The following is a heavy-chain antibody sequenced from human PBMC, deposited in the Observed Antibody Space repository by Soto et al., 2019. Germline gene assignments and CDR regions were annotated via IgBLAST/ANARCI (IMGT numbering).Heavy chain of an antibody. CDR3: ARNSAGSIAARPRWFDP. CDR1: GGTFSSYA. D-gene: IGHD6-6*01. CDR2: IIPIFGTA. V-gene: IGHV1-69*13. J-gene: IGHJ5*02. Sequence: SVNVSCKASGGTFSSYAISWVRQAPGQGLEWMGGIIPIFGTANYAQKFQGRVTITADESTSTAYMELSSLRSEDTAVYYCARNSAGSIAARPRWFDPWGQGTLVTVSS.